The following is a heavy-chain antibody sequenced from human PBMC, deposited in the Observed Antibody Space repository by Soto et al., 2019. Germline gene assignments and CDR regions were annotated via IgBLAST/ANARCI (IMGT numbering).Heavy chain of an antibody. Sequence: LRLSCAASGFTFSIYGMHWVRQAPGKGLEWVAVIWYDESNKYYADSVKGRFTISRDNSKNTLYLQMNSLRAEDTAVYYCARDSLELGYYYYGMDVWGQRTTVTVS. D-gene: IGHD1-7*01. CDR3: ARDSLELGYYYYGMDV. CDR1: GFTFSIYG. V-gene: IGHV3-33*01. CDR2: IWYDESNK. J-gene: IGHJ6*02.